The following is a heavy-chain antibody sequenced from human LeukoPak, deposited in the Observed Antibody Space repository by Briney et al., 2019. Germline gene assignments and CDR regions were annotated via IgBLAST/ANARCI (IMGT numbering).Heavy chain of an antibody. CDR2: IYYSGST. D-gene: IGHD3-22*01. J-gene: IGHJ1*01. Sequence: SETLSLTCTVSGGSISSYYWSWIRQPPGKGLDWIGYIYYSGSTNYNPSLKSRVTISVDTSKNQFSLKLSSVTAADTAVYYCARTYDSSGYYYFQHWGQGTLVTVSS. V-gene: IGHV4-59*01. CDR3: ARTYDSSGYYYFQH. CDR1: GGSISSYY.